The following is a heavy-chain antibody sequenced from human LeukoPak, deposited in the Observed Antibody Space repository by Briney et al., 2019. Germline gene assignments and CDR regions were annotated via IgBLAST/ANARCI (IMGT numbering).Heavy chain of an antibody. D-gene: IGHD6-13*01. CDR3: AKGGYSSSWHGDY. J-gene: IGHJ4*02. Sequence: PGGSLRLSCAASGFTFSSYAMHWVRQAPGKGLEWVAIIWYDGSNKYYADSAKGRFTISRDNSKSTLYLQMNSLRAEDTAVYYCAKGGYSSSWHGDYWGQGTLVTVSS. CDR2: IWYDGSNK. V-gene: IGHV3-33*06. CDR1: GFTFSSYA.